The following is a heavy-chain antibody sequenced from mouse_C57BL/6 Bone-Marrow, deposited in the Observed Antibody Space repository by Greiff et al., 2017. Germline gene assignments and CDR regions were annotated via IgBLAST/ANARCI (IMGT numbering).Heavy chain of an antibody. V-gene: IGHV1-26*01. CDR2: INPNNGGT. Sequence: EVKLQQSGPELVKPGASVKISCKASGYTFTDYYMNWVKQSHGKSLEWIGDINPNNGGTSYNQKFKGKATLTVDKSSSTAYMELRSLTSEDSAVYYCAPFPPFDVWGTGTTVTVSS. CDR3: APFPPFDV. J-gene: IGHJ1*03. CDR1: GYTFTDYY.